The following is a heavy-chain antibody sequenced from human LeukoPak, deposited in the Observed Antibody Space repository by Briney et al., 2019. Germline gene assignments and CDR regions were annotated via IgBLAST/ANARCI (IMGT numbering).Heavy chain of an antibody. CDR2: IKSKTDGGTT. D-gene: IGHD1-1*01. CDR3: TTDLGGGYRFDY. Sequence: GGSLRLSCAASGFTFSNAWMSWVRQAPGKGLEWVGRIKSKTDGGTTDYAAPVKGRFTISRDDSKNTLYLQINSLKIEDTAVYYCTTDLGGGYRFDYWGQGTLLTVSS. CDR1: GFTFSNAW. V-gene: IGHV3-15*01. J-gene: IGHJ4*02.